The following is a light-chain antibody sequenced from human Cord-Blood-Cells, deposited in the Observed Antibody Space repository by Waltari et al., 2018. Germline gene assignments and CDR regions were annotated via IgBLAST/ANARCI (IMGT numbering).Light chain of an antibody. Sequence: VMTQSPLSLPVTPGEQASISCRSSQSLLHSNGYNYLDWYLQKPGQSPQLLIYLGSNRASGVPGRFRGSGSGTDFTLKISRVEAEDVGVYYCMQALQTPFTFGPGTKVDIK. V-gene: IGKV2-28*01. CDR1: QSLLHSNGYNY. J-gene: IGKJ3*01. CDR2: LGS. CDR3: MQALQTPFT.